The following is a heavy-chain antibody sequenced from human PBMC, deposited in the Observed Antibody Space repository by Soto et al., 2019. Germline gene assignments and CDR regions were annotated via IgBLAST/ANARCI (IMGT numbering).Heavy chain of an antibody. V-gene: IGHV4-31*03. Sequence: SETLSLTCTVSGGSISSGGYYWSWIRQHPGKGLEWIGYIYYSGSTYYNPSLKSRVTISVDTSKNQFSLKLSSVTAADTAVYYCARAVGDSSGYYWFDYWGQGTLVTVSS. CDR2: IYYSGST. CDR1: GGSISSGGYY. D-gene: IGHD3-22*01. J-gene: IGHJ4*02. CDR3: ARAVGDSSGYYWFDY.